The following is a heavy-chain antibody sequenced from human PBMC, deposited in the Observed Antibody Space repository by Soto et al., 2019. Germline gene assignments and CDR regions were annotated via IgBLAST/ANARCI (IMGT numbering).Heavy chain of an antibody. J-gene: IGHJ4*02. D-gene: IGHD2-2*01. Sequence: SETLSLTCTVSGGSISSYYWSWIRQPPGKGLEWIGYIYYSGSTSYNPSLKSRVTISVDTSKNQFSLKLSSVTAADTAVYYCARGYQLPTSFDYWGQGTLVTVS. CDR1: GGSISSYY. CDR3: ARGYQLPTSFDY. V-gene: IGHV4-59*01. CDR2: IYYSGST.